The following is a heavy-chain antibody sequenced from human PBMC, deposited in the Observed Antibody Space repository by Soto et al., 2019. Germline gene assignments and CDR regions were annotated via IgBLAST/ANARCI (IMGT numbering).Heavy chain of an antibody. CDR1: GGSLSSYY. CDR3: AASCVGCGGFNYYGMDV. Sequence: SETLSLTCVVSGGSLSSYYWSWIRQPPGKGLEWIGYIYYSGSTNYNPSLKSRVTISVDTSKNQFSLKLSSVTAADTAVYYCAASCVGCGGFNYYGMDVWGQGTTVTVSS. V-gene: IGHV4-59*12. D-gene: IGHD2-21*01. CDR2: IYYSGST. J-gene: IGHJ6*02.